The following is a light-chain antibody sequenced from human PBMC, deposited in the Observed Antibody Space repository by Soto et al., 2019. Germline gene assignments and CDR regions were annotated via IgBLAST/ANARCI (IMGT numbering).Light chain of an antibody. V-gene: IGKV3D-20*02. Sequence: EIVLTQSPGTLSLSPGERATLSCRASQSVSNNYLAWYQQKPGQAPRLLIYGASSRATGIPDRFSGSGSGTDFTLTISRLEPEDFAVYYCQQRLSWPITFGGGTKVDIK. CDR3: QQRLSWPIT. CDR2: GAS. CDR1: QSVSNNY. J-gene: IGKJ4*01.